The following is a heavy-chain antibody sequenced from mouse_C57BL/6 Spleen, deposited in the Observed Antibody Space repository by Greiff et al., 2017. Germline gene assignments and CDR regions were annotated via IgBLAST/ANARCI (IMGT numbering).Heavy chain of an antibody. CDR2: INYDGSST. CDR1: GFTFSDYY. V-gene: IGHV5-16*01. J-gene: IGHJ2*01. Sequence: EVMLVESEGGLVQPGSSMKLSCTASGFTFSDYYMAWVRQVPEKGLEWVANINYDGSSTYYLDSLKSRFIISRDNAKNILYLQMSSLKSEDTATYYCARGGLRHGYFDYWGQGTTLTVSS. D-gene: IGHD1-2*01. CDR3: ARGGLRHGYFDY.